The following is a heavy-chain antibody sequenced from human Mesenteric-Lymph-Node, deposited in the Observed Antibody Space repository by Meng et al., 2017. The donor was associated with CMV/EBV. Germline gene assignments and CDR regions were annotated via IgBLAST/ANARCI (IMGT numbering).Heavy chain of an antibody. D-gene: IGHD2-21*01. CDR2: INHSGST. V-gene: IGHV4-34*01. Sequence: SETLSLTCAVSGGSFSGYYWSWIRQPPGKGLEWIGGINHSGSTKYNPSLKSRVTISVDTSKNQFSLKLSSVTAADTAVYYCGGEVYYGMDVWGQGTTVTVSS. CDR3: GGEVYYGMDV. J-gene: IGHJ6*02. CDR1: GGSFSGYY.